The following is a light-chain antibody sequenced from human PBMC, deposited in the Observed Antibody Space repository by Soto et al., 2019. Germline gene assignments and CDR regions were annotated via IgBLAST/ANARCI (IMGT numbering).Light chain of an antibody. V-gene: IGKV3D-20*02. Sequence: EIVLTQSPGTLSLSPGERATLSCRAIQSVSSSYLAWYQQKPGQAPRLLIYGASSRATGIPARFSGSGSGTEFTLTISSLQSEDFAVYYCQQRNNWPRSTFGQGTRLEIK. J-gene: IGKJ5*01. CDR1: QSVSSSY. CDR3: QQRNNWPRST. CDR2: GAS.